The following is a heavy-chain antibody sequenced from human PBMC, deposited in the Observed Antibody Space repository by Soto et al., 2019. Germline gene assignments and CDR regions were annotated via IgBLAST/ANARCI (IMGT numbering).Heavy chain of an antibody. CDR1: GFIFTTYA. D-gene: IGHD4-17*01. CDR3: ANEISRYGCDVLYF. CDR2: LGADGRST. Sequence: GGSLRLSCAASGFIFTTYAMAWVRQAPGKGLEWVSGLGADGRSTFYADSVKGRFTVSRANSENTHYLQMNSLRAEDTAVYYCANEISRYGCDVLYFWGRGSLVTVSS. J-gene: IGHJ4*02. V-gene: IGHV3-23*01.